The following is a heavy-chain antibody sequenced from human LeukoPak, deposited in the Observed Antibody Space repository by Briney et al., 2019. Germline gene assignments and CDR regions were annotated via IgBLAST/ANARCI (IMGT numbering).Heavy chain of an antibody. CDR3: ARDVHSYGYNPIGYYYYYMDV. CDR2: ISGSGSDR. V-gene: IGHV3-21*01. Sequence: GGSLRLSCAGSGFTFSSYAMSWVRQAPGKGLEWVSAISGSGSDRYYADSVKGRFTISRDNAKNSLYLQMNSLRAEDTAVFYCARDVHSYGYNPIGYYYYYMDVWGKGTTVTVSS. D-gene: IGHD5-18*01. J-gene: IGHJ6*03. CDR1: GFTFSSYA.